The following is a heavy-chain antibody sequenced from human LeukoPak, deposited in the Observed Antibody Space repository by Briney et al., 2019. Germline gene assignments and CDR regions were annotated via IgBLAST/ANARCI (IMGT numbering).Heavy chain of an antibody. V-gene: IGHV4-34*01. Sequence: SETLSLTCAVYGGSFSGYYWSWIRQPPGKGLEWIGEINHSGSTNYNPSLKSRVTISVDTSKNQFSLKLSSVTAADTAVYYCARRRSITMVRGVSGQFYFDYWGQGTLVTVSS. J-gene: IGHJ4*02. D-gene: IGHD3-10*01. CDR2: INHSGST. CDR3: ARRRSITMVRGVSGQFYFDY. CDR1: GGSFSGYY.